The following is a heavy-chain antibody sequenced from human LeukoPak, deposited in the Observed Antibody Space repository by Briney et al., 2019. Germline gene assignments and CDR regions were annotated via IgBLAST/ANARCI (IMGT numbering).Heavy chain of an antibody. J-gene: IGHJ4*02. D-gene: IGHD1-1*01. CDR2: IYYSGST. Sequence: TLSLTCAVSGDSISTNHWWSWVRQHPGKGLEWIGYIYYSGSTYYNPSLKSRVTISVDTSKNQFSLKLSSVTAADTAVYYCARGIGPQYNDYWGQGTLVTVSS. CDR1: GDSISTNHW. V-gene: IGHV4-31*11. CDR3: ARGIGPQYNDY.